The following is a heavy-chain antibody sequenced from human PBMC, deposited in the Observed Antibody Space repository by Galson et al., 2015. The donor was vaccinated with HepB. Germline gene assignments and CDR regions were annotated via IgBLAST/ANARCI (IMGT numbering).Heavy chain of an antibody. CDR3: ASRGDILTGYYVNWFDP. CDR1: GGTFSSYA. D-gene: IGHD3-9*01. CDR2: IIPIFGTA. Sequence: SVKVSCKASGGTFSSYAISWVRQAPGQGLEWMGGIIPIFGTANYAQKFQGRVTITADESTSTAYMELSSLRSEDTAVYYCASRGDILTGYYVNWFDPWGQGTLVTVSS. J-gene: IGHJ5*02. V-gene: IGHV1-69*13.